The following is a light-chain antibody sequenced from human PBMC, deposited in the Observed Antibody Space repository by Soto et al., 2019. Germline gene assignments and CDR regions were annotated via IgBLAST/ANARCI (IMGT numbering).Light chain of an antibody. CDR3: QQYNDNWT. J-gene: IGKJ1*01. Sequence: DIQMTQSPSTLSASLGDRVTITCRASQSISSWLAWYQQKPGKAPKLLIYKASTLQSGVPSRFSGSGSGTEFTLAISSLQPDDSATYYCQQYNDNWTFGQGTKVDIK. V-gene: IGKV1-5*03. CDR1: QSISSW. CDR2: KAS.